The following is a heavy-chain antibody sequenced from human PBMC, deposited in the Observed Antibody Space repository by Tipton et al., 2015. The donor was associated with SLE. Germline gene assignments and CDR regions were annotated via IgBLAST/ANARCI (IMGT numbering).Heavy chain of an antibody. J-gene: IGHJ4*02. Sequence: SLRLSCVASGFTFSVYEMNWVRQAPGKGLEWVSYISRSGSTIYYADSVKGRFTISRDTAKNSVNLQMNSLRVEDTALYFCARYSTSFAFDCWGQGTLVTVSS. CDR1: GFTFSVYE. CDR3: ARYSTSFAFDC. CDR2: ISRSGSTI. V-gene: IGHV3-48*03. D-gene: IGHD6-6*01.